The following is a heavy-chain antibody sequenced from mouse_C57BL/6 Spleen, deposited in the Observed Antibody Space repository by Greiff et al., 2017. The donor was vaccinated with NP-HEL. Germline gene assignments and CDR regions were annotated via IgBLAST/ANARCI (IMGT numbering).Heavy chain of an antibody. CDR1: GYTFTSYW. Sequence: QVHVKQPGAELVMPGASVKLSCKASGYTFTSYWMHWVKQRPGQGLEWIGEIDPSDSYTNYNQKFKGKSTLTVDKSSSTAYMQLSSLTSEDSAVYYCERKEGGSSYWYFDVWGTGTTVTVSS. CDR3: ERKEGGSSYWYFDV. CDR2: IDPSDSYT. V-gene: IGHV1-69*01. D-gene: IGHD1-1*01. J-gene: IGHJ1*03.